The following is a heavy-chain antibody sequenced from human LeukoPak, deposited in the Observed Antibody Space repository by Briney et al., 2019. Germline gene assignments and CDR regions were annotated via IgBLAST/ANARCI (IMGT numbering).Heavy chain of an antibody. CDR1: NNX. Sequence: NNXMHWXRQGPXXGXVWISRINSDGGGAIYADSVKGRFTVSRDNAKNTLYLQMNSLRAEDTAVYYCARDVPHNWFDTWGQGTLVTVSS. CDR3: ARDVPHNWFDT. V-gene: IGHV3-74*01. CDR2: INSDGGGA. J-gene: IGHJ5*02.